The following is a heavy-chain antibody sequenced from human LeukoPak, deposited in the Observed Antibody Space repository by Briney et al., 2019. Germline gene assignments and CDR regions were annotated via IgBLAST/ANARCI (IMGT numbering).Heavy chain of an antibody. CDR1: GGSISSSSYY. D-gene: IGHD2-21*01. V-gene: IGHV4-39*01. Sequence: SQTLSLTCTVSGGSISSSSYYWGWIRQPPGKGLEWIGSIYYSGGTYYNPSLKSRVTISVDTSKNQFSLKLSSVTAADTAVYYCARLEAYCGGDCYPPHWYFDLWGRGTLVTVSS. CDR3: ARLEAYCGGDCYPPHWYFDL. J-gene: IGHJ2*01. CDR2: IYYSGGT.